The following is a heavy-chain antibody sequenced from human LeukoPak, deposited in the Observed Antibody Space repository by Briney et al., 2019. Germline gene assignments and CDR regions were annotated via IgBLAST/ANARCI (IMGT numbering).Heavy chain of an antibody. V-gene: IGHV4-59*01. CDR3: AKMTTVTISYYNWFDP. CDR2: IYYSGST. J-gene: IGHJ5*02. CDR1: GGTISSYY. D-gene: IGHD4-17*01. Sequence: SETLSLTCTASGGTISSYYWSWIRQPPGKGLEWIGYIYYSGSTNYNPSLKSRVTISVDTSKNQFSLKLSSVTAADTAVYYCAKMTTVTISYYNWFDPWGQGTLVTVSS.